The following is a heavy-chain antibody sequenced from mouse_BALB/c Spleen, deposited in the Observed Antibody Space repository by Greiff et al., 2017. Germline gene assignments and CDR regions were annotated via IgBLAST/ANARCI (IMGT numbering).Heavy chain of an antibody. Sequence: VQLQQSGPGLVKPSQSLSLTCSVTGYSITSGYYWNWIRQFPGNKLEWMGYISYDGSNNYNPSLKNRISITRDTSKNQFFLKLNSVTTEDTATYYCALYYYGGAMDYWGQGTSVTVSS. CDR3: ALYYYGGAMDY. D-gene: IGHD2-1*01. J-gene: IGHJ4*01. V-gene: IGHV3-6*02. CDR2: ISYDGSN. CDR1: GYSITSGYY.